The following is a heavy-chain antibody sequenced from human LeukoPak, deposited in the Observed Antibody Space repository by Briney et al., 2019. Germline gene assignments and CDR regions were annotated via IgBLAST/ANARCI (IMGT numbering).Heavy chain of an antibody. Sequence: SETLSLTCTVSGVSITSGSYYWSWIRQPAGKGLEWLGRIYTSGSTNYSPSLKSRVTISVDTSKNQFSLRLNSVTAADTAVYYCARERVDYDILTGYDYFDYWGQGTLVTVSS. CDR1: GVSITSGSYY. CDR3: ARERVDYDILTGYDYFDY. V-gene: IGHV4-61*02. D-gene: IGHD3-9*01. J-gene: IGHJ4*02. CDR2: IYTSGST.